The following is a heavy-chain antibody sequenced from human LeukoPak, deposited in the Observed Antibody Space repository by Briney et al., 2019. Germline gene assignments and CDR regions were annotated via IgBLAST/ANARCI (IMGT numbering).Heavy chain of an antibody. Sequence: SETLSLTCAVYGGSFSGYYWSWLRQPPGKGLEWIGEINHSGSTNYNPSLKSRVTISVDTSKNQFSLKLSSVTAADTAVYYCARVPGAPNYYGSGSYVYWGQGTLVTVSS. J-gene: IGHJ4*02. CDR1: GGSFSGYY. D-gene: IGHD3-10*01. CDR2: INHSGST. V-gene: IGHV4-34*01. CDR3: ARVPGAPNYYGSGSYVY.